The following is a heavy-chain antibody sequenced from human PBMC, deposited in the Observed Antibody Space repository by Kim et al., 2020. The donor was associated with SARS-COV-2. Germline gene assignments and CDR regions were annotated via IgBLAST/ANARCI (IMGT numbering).Heavy chain of an antibody. V-gene: IGHV1-8*01. CDR1: GYTFTSYD. CDR2: MNPNSGNT. J-gene: IGHJ6*03. Sequence: ASVKVSCKASGYTFTSYDINWVRQATGQGLEWMGWMNPNSGNTGYAQKFQGRVTMTRNTSISTAYMELSSLRSEDTAVYYCARGSLLRSTFYYYYYMDVWGKGTTVTVSS. D-gene: IGHD3-3*01. CDR3: ARGSLLRSTFYYYYYMDV.